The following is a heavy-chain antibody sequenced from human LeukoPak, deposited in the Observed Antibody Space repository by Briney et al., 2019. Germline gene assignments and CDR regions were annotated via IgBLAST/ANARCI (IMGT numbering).Heavy chain of an antibody. CDR3: ARGINGYSQGFQRYYYYMDV. CDR2: ISAYNGNT. D-gene: IGHD5-12*01. J-gene: IGHJ6*03. CDR1: GYTFTSYG. V-gene: IGHV1-18*01. Sequence: ASVKVSCKASGYTFTSYGISWVRQAPGQGLEWMGWISAYNGNTHYAQKFQGRVTMTTDTSTSTAYMELRSLRSDDTAVYYCARGINGYSQGFQRYYYYMDVWGKGTTVTVSS.